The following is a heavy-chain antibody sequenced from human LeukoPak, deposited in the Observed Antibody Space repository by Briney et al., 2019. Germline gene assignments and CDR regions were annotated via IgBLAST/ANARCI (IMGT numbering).Heavy chain of an antibody. CDR1: GFTVSGNY. CDR3: ARDWYHAIDY. D-gene: IGHD2-2*01. V-gene: IGHV3-53*01. Sequence: GGSLRLSCAVSGFTVSGNYMSWVRQAPGKGLEWVSLIYSGGTTYYADSVKGRFTISRDNAKNTLYLQMNSLRVDDTAVYYCARDWYHAIDYWGQGTLVTVSS. CDR2: IYSGGTT. J-gene: IGHJ4*02.